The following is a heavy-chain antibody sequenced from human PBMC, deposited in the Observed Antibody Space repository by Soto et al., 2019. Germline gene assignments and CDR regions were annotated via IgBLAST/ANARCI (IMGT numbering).Heavy chain of an antibody. Sequence: QVQLVESGGGLVKPGGSLRLSCAASGFTFSDYYMRWIRQAPGKGPEWVSYINSGSSYTNYADSVKGRFTISRDNAKNTLYLHMNSLRAEDTAVYYCATSVYRGWLQLTPAYCGRGTLVTVSS. CDR2: INSGSSYT. J-gene: IGHJ4*02. D-gene: IGHD5-12*01. CDR3: ATSVYRGWLQLTPAY. V-gene: IGHV3-11*06. CDR1: GFTFSDYY.